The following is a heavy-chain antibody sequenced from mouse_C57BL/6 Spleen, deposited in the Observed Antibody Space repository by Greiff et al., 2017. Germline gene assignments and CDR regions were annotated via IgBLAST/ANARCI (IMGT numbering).Heavy chain of an antibody. CDR3: TREVYYGNYRD. Sequence: EVMLVESGEGLVKPGGSLKLSCAASGFTFSSYAMSWVRQTPEKRLEWVAYISSGGDYIYYADTVKGRFTISRDNARNTLYLQMSSLKSEDTAMYYCTREVYYGNYRDWGQGTTRTVSS. D-gene: IGHD2-1*01. J-gene: IGHJ2*01. V-gene: IGHV5-9-1*02. CDR1: GFTFSSYA. CDR2: ISSGGDYI.